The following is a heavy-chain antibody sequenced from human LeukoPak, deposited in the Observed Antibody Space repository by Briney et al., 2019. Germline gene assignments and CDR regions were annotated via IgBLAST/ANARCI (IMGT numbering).Heavy chain of an antibody. D-gene: IGHD3-22*01. Sequence: GASVKVSCTASGYTFTGYYMHWVRQAPGQGLEWMGWINPSSGGTNYAQKFQGRVTMTRDTSISTAYMELSRLRSDDTAVYYCARGSYYDSSGYYGFDIWGQGTMVTVPS. CDR2: INPSSGGT. J-gene: IGHJ3*02. CDR3: ARGSYYDSSGYYGFDI. CDR1: GYTFTGYY. V-gene: IGHV1-2*02.